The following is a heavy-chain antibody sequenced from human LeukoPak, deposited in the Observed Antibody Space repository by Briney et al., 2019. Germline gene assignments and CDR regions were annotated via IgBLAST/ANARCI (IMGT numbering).Heavy chain of an antibody. CDR1: GFTFSTHA. V-gene: IGHV3-23*01. Sequence: GGSLRLSCTASGFTFSTHAMSWVRQAPGKGLEWVSALSPSGGITYYEESVKGRFAISRDNSKNTLYLQMNSLRADDTAVYYCAKGVNYFVLEYWGQGILVTISS. J-gene: IGHJ4*02. CDR3: AKGVNYFVLEY. CDR2: LSPSGGIT. D-gene: IGHD3-10*02.